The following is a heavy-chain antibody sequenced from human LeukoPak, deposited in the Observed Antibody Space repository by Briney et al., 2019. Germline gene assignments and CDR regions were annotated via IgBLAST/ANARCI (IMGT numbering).Heavy chain of an antibody. D-gene: IGHD3-22*01. J-gene: IGHJ5*02. Sequence: GASVKVSCKASGGTFSSYAISWVRQAPGQGLEWMGGIIPIFGTANYAQKFQGRVTITADKSTSTAYMELSSLRGEDTAVYYCAKLPHRSLMQFDDSGFSWGQGTLVTVAA. CDR1: GGTFSSYA. CDR2: IIPIFGTA. V-gene: IGHV1-69*06. CDR3: AKLPHRSLMQFDDSGFS.